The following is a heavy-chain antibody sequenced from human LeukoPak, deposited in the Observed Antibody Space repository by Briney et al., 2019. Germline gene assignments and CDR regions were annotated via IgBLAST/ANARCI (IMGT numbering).Heavy chain of an antibody. J-gene: IGHJ4*02. CDR3: ARILQKHDSSGYYPSHVDY. V-gene: IGHV2-70*11. Sequence: SGPTLVNPTQTLTLTCTFSGFSLSTSGMCVSWIRQPPGKALEWLARIDWDDDKYYSTSLKTRLTISKDTSKNQVVLTMTNMDPVDTATYYCARILQKHDSSGYYPSHVDYWGQGTLVTVSS. CDR1: GFSLSTSGMC. CDR2: IDWDDDK. D-gene: IGHD3-22*01.